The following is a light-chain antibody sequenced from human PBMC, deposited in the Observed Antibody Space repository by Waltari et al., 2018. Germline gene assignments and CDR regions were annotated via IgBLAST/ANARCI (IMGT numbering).Light chain of an antibody. CDR1: INNVGNQG. CDR2: RTD. Sequence: QAGLTQPPSVSKGLGQTATLTCTGNINNVGNQGAAWLQQHQGHPPKLLSYRTDDRPAGISGRFAAFRSGNTASLRISGLQPEDEGDYYCLAWDSSLTVWMFGGGTKLTVL. V-gene: IGLV10-54*04. CDR3: LAWDSSLTVWM. J-gene: IGLJ3*02.